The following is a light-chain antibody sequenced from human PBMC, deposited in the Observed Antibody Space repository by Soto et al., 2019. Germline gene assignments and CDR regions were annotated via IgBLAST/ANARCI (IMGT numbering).Light chain of an antibody. CDR1: QSISDT. CDR2: GAS. CDR3: QQYNNWPLT. V-gene: IGKV3-15*01. Sequence: EIVMTQSPATLSVSPGERATLSCRASQSISDTLAWYQQKPGQAPRLLIYGASKRATGFPARFSGSGSGTEFTLTISSLQSEDFAVYYCQQYNNWPLTFGQGTRLEIK. J-gene: IGKJ5*01.